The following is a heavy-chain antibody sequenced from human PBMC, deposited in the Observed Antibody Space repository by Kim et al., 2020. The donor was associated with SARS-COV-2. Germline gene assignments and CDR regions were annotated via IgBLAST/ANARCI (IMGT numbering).Heavy chain of an antibody. CDR2: YNPVRGTR. J-gene: IGHJ4*02. CDR1: GYTFVKYA. D-gene: IGHD3-10*01. CDR3: SRAILGKTMDHIDI. V-gene: IGHV1-3*01. Sequence: ASVKVSCKTSGYTFVKYAIHWVRQAPGQRPEWMGWYNPVRGTRKYSDSLQDRLTITVDTSGDTSATTVYMDLRSLTSEDTAVYFCSRAILGKTMDHIDIWGQGTLVTVSS.